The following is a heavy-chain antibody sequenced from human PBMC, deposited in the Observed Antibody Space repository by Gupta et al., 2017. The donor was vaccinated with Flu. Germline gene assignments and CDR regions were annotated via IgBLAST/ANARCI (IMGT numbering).Heavy chain of an antibody. CDR2: IYSGRST. J-gene: IGHJ5*02. V-gene: IGHV3-66*01. D-gene: IGHD3-22*01. CDR3: ARDGFGLSYYYDRSGDSS. Sequence: EVQLVESGGGLVQPGGSLRLSCAASGVTVSSNYMSWVRQDPGKGLEWVSVIYSGRSTYYADSVKGRFTISRDNSKNTLYLQMNSLRAEDTAVYYCARDGFGLSYYYDRSGDSSWGQGTLVTVS. CDR1: GVTVSSNY.